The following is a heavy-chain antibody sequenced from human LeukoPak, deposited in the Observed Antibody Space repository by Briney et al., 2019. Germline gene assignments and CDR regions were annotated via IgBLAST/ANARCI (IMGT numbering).Heavy chain of an antibody. CDR1: GFTFSAYW. J-gene: IGHJ4*02. D-gene: IGHD3/OR15-3a*01. CDR2: VKYDGSTT. Sequence: PGGALRLSCAASGFTFSAYWMHWVRQAPGKGLVWVSRVKYDGSTTAYAASVKGRFTISRDNTRNILYLEMNSLRVEDTAVYYCARDLNWLLFDYWGQGALVTVSS. CDR3: ARDLNWLLFDY. V-gene: IGHV3-74*01.